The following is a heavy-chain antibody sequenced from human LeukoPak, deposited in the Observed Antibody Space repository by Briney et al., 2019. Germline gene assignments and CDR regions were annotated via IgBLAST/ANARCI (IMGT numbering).Heavy chain of an antibody. CDR3: ARDGKMRYYDSSGLADY. D-gene: IGHD3-22*01. Sequence: ASVKVSCEASGYTFTSYYMHWVRQAPGQGLEWMGIINPSGGSTSYAQKFQGRVTMTRDTSTSTVYMELRSLRSDDTAVYYCARDGKMRYYDSSGLADYWGQGTLVTVSS. J-gene: IGHJ4*02. CDR2: INPSGGST. CDR1: GYTFTSYY. V-gene: IGHV1-46*01.